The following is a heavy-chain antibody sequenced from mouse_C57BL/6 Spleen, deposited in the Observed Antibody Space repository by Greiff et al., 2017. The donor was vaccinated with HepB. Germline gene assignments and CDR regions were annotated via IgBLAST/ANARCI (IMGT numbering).Heavy chain of an antibody. CDR1: GFTFSDYY. CDR2: ISNGGGST. D-gene: IGHD1-1*01. V-gene: IGHV5-12*01. CDR3: ARHGLTTVVATDWYFDV. Sequence: EVNLVESGGGLVQPGGSLKLSCAASGFTFSDYYMYWVRQTPEKRLEWVAYISNGGGSTYYPDTVKGRFTISRDNAKNTLYLQMSRLKSEDTAMYYCARHGLTTVVATDWYFDVWGTGTTVTVSS. J-gene: IGHJ1*03.